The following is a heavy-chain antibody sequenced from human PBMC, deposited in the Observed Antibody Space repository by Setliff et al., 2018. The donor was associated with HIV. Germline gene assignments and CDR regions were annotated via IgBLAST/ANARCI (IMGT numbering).Heavy chain of an antibody. CDR2: ISGYNGDT. CDR1: GYTFTSYG. Sequence: ASVKVSCKASGYTFTSYGISWLRQAPGQGLEWMGWISGYNGDTHSTQKFQGRVTMTTDTSTNTAYMEVRSLRSDDTAVYYCASAYDYYMDVWGKGTTVTVS. J-gene: IGHJ6*03. CDR3: ASAYDYYMDV. V-gene: IGHV1-18*01.